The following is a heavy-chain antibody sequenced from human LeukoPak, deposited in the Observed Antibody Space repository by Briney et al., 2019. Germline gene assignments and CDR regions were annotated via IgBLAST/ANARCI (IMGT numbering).Heavy chain of an antibody. CDR1: GYTFTGYY. V-gene: IGHV1-2*06. Sequence: SVTVSCKASGYTFTGYYMHWVRQAPGQGLEWMGRINPNSGGTKYAQKFQGRVTMTRDTSTSTAYMELSSLRSDDTAVYYSARERAPLGIDYCGQGTVVTVSS. CDR2: INPNSGGT. J-gene: IGHJ4*02. CDR3: ARERAPLGIDY.